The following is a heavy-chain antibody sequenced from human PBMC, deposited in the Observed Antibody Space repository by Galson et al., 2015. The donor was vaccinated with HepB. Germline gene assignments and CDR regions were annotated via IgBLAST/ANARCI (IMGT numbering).Heavy chain of an antibody. CDR3: ASLDYGDLRAFEWCFDL. J-gene: IGHJ2*01. V-gene: IGHV3-21*01. Sequence: SLRLSSAASGFTFSSYSMNWVRQAPGKGLEWVSSITGSGSYIYYADSVKGRFTISRDNAEKSLYLQMNSLRAEDTAVYYCASLDYGDLRAFEWCFDLWGRGTLVTVSS. CDR1: GFTFSSYS. D-gene: IGHD4-17*01. CDR2: ITGSGSYI.